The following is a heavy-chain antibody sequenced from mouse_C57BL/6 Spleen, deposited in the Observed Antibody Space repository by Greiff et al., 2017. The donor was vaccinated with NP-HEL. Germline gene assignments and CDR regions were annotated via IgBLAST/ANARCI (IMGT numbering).Heavy chain of an antibody. D-gene: IGHD2-4*01. CDR3: ARYDYEVYFDV. V-gene: IGHV1-52*01. J-gene: IGHJ1*03. CDR2: IDPSDSAT. CDR1: GYTFTSYW. Sequence: VKLQQPGAELVRPGSSVKLSCKASGYTFTSYWMHWVKQRPIQGLEWIGNIDPSDSATHYNQQFKDKATLTVDKSSSTAYMQLSSLTSEDSAVYYCARYDYEVYFDVWGTGTTVTVAS.